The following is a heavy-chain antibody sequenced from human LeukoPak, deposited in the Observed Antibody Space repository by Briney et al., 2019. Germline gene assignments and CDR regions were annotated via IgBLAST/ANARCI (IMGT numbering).Heavy chain of an antibody. J-gene: IGHJ4*02. Sequence: SETLSLTCTVSGGSINRYYWSWIRQPPGKGLEWIGYLYYSGNTKYNPSLKSRVTISVDTSKNHISLRLKSVTAADTAVYYCARHINDYGDANFDSWGQGTLVTVSS. CDR2: LYYSGNT. D-gene: IGHD4-17*01. CDR3: ARHINDYGDANFDS. V-gene: IGHV4-59*08. CDR1: GGSINRYY.